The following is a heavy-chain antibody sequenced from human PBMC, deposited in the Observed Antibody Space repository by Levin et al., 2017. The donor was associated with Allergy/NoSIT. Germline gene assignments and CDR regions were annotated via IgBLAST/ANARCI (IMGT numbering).Heavy chain of an antibody. CDR1: GFTFSTYG. V-gene: IGHV3-30*03. J-gene: IGHJ4*02. Sequence: GGSLRLSCAVSGFTFSTYGMHWVRQAPGKGLEWVAVISYDGNSNDYADSVKGRFTISRDNSKNTLYLQLNSLRTEDTAVYYCASSGGFGQLSLLSYWGQGTLVTVSS. D-gene: IGHD3-10*01. CDR2: ISYDGNSN. CDR3: ASSGGFGQLSLLSY.